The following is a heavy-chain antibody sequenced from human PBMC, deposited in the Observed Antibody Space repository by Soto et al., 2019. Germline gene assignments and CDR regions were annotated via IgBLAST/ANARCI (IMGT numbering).Heavy chain of an antibody. CDR3: ARLPRNGSSPPGP. J-gene: IGHJ5*02. CDR1: GGSISSGGYY. D-gene: IGHD3-22*01. Sequence: SETLSLTCTVSGGSISSGGYYWSWIRRHPGKGLEWIGYIYYSGSTYYNPSLKSRVTISVDTSKNQFSLKLSSVTAADTAVYYCARLPRNGSSPPGPWGQGTLVTVSS. CDR2: IYYSGST. V-gene: IGHV4-31*02.